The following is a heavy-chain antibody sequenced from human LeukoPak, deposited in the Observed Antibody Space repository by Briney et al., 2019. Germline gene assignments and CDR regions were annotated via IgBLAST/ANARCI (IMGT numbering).Heavy chain of an antibody. Sequence: PGGSLRLSCAASRFTFSSYSMNWVRQAPGKGLEWVSYISSSSSTIYYADPVKGRFTISRDNAKNTLYLQMNSLRAEDTAVYYCASPSTDTVWDWLDLWGQGTLVTVSS. V-gene: IGHV3-48*01. J-gene: IGHJ5*02. CDR3: ASPSTDTVWDWLDL. CDR1: RFTFSSYS. CDR2: ISSSSSTI. D-gene: IGHD4-17*01.